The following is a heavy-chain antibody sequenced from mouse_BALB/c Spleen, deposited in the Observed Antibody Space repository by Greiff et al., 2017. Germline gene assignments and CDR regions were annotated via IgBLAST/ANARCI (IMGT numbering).Heavy chain of an antibody. CDR1: GFTFSSFG. D-gene: IGHD1-1*02. CDR3: ARSLGGNYFDY. J-gene: IGHJ2*01. Sequence: EVKLMESGGGLVQPGGSRKLSCAASGFTFSSFGMHWVRQAPEKGLEWVAYISSGSSTIYYADTVKGRFTISRDNPKNTLFLQMTSLRSEDTAMYYCARSLGGNYFDYWGQGTTLTVSS. CDR2: ISSGSSTI. V-gene: IGHV5-17*02.